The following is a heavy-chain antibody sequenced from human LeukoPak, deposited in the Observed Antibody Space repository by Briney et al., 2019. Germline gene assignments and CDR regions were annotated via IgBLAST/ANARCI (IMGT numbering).Heavy chain of an antibody. CDR3: ARDLGYRLDY. J-gene: IGHJ4*02. CDR1: GFTFSSYW. D-gene: IGHD5-18*01. V-gene: IGHV3-74*01. CDR2: IHSDGSSR. Sequence: GGSLRLSCAASGFTFSSYWMHWVRQAPGKGLVWVSLIHSDGSSRNYADSVKGRFTISRDNAKNTLYLQINSLRAEDTAVYYCARDLGYRLDYWGQGILVTVSS.